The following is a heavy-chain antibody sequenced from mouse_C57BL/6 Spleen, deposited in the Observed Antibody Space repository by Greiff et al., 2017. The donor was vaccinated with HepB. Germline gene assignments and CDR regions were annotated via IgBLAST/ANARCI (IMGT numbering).Heavy chain of an antibody. CDR1: GYTFTDYE. Sequence: QVQLQQPGAELVRPGASVTLSCKASGYTFTDYEMHWVKQTPVHGLEWIGAIDPETGGTAYNQKFKGKAILTADKSSSTAYMGLRSLTSEDSAVYYCTRGYDYWGQGTTLTVSS. D-gene: IGHD2-2*01. CDR3: TRGYDY. CDR2: IDPETGGT. V-gene: IGHV1-15*01. J-gene: IGHJ2*01.